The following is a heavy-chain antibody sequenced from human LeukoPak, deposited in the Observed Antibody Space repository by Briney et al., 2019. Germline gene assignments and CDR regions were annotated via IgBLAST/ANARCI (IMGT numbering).Heavy chain of an antibody. V-gene: IGHV1-46*01. CDR3: VRDRTKYCSSTSCPLDY. D-gene: IGHD2-2*01. J-gene: IGHJ4*02. Sequence: ASVKVSCKASGYTFTGYYMHWVRRAPGQGLEWMGILNPSGGSTNYAQKFQGRVTMTRDTSISTAYMELSRLRSDDTAVYYCVRDRTKYCSSTSCPLDYWGQGTLVTVSS. CDR2: LNPSGGST. CDR1: GYTFTGYY.